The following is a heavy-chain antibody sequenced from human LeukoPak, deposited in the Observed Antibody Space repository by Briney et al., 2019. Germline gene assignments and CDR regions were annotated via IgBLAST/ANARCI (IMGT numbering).Heavy chain of an antibody. CDR1: GGTFSSYA. CDR2: IIPIFGTA. V-gene: IGHV1-69*05. J-gene: IGHJ5*02. CDR3: ARGSSGRYNWFDP. D-gene: IGHD3-22*01. Sequence: SVKVSCKASGGTFSSYAISWVRQAPGQGLEWMGGIIPIFGTANYAQKFQDRVTITTDESTSTAYMELSSLRSEDTAVYYCARGSSGRYNWFDPWGQGTLVTVSS.